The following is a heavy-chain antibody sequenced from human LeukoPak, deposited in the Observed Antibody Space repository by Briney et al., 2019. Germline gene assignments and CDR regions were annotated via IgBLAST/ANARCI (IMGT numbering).Heavy chain of an antibody. CDR3: ARGRKIWGGESNWFDP. V-gene: IGHV4-34*01. Sequence: SETLSLTCAVCGGSFSGYYWSWIRQPPGKGLEWIGEINHSGSTNYNPSLKSRVTISVDTSKNQFSLKLSSVTAADTAVYYCARGRKIWGGESNWFDPWGQGTLVTVSS. J-gene: IGHJ5*02. CDR2: INHSGST. CDR1: GGSFSGYY. D-gene: IGHD1-14*01.